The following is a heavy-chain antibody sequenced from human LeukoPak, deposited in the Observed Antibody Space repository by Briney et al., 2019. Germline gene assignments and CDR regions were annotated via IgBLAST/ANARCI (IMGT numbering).Heavy chain of an antibody. CDR1: GYTFTSYA. Sequence: GASVKVSCKASGYTFTSYAMHWVRQAPGQRLEWMGWINAGNGNTKYSQNFQGRVTITRDTSTSTAYMELNSLRSEDTAVYYCARARGGWTRDAFDIWGQGTMVTVSS. CDR2: INAGNGNT. J-gene: IGHJ3*02. V-gene: IGHV1-3*01. CDR3: ARARGGWTRDAFDI. D-gene: IGHD6-19*01.